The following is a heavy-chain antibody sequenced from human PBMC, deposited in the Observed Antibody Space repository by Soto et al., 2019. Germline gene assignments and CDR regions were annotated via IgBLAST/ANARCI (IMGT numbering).Heavy chain of an antibody. J-gene: IGHJ6*03. D-gene: IGHD2-2*01. CDR3: AKSNTATWTTFIVVVPAADPYYYYYMDV. V-gene: IGHV3-23*01. CDR2: ISGSGGST. Sequence: HPGGSLRLSCAASGFTFSSYAMSWVRQAPGKGLEWVSAISGSGGSTYYADSVKGRFTISRDNSKNTLYLQMNSLRAEDTAVYYCAKSNTATWTTFIVVVPAADPYYYYYMDVCGKGTTVTVSS. CDR1: GFTFSSYA.